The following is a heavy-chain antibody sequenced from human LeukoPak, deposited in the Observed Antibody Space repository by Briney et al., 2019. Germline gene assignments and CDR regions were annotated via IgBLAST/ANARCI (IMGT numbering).Heavy chain of an antibody. D-gene: IGHD6-19*01. V-gene: IGHV4-61*02. CDR1: GGSISSGSYY. Sequence: PSQTLSLTCTVSGGSISSGSYYWSWIRQPAGKGLEWIGRIYTSGSTNYNPSLKSRVTISVDTSKNQFSLKLSSVTAADTAVYYCARHVPSSSGWYWDFDYWGQGTLVTVSS. CDR3: ARHVPSSSGWYWDFDY. CDR2: IYTSGST. J-gene: IGHJ4*02.